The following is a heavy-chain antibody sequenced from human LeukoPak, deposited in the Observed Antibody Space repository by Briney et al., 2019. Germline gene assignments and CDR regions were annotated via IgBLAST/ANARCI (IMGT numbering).Heavy chain of an antibody. CDR1: GGSISSSSYY. CDR3: AREYGYGFDY. CDR2: IYYSGST. V-gene: IGHV4-39*07. D-gene: IGHD5-18*01. J-gene: IGHJ4*02. Sequence: SETLSLTCTVSGGSISSSSYYWGWIRQPPGKGLEWIGSIYYSGSTYYNPSLKSQLTISVDTSKNQFSLKLSSVTAADTAVYYCAREYGYGFDYWGQGTLVTVSS.